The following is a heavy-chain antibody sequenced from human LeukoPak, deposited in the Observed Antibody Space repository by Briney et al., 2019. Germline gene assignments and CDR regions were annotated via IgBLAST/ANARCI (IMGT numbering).Heavy chain of an antibody. V-gene: IGHV2-5*01. D-gene: IGHD1-14*01. Sequence: SGPTLVNPTQTLTLTCTFSGFSIRTSGVGVGWIRQPPGKALQWVAVIYWNNYKYYSPSLKSRLAITKDASKNQVVLTMTNMDTVDTGTYYCAHRRRDRQTSGFWFDPWGPGTLVTVSS. CDR1: GFSIRTSGVG. CDR2: IYWNNYK. J-gene: IGHJ5*02. CDR3: AHRRRDRQTSGFWFDP.